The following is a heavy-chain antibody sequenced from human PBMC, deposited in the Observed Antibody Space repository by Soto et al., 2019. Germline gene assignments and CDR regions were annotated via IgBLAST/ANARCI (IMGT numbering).Heavy chain of an antibody. V-gene: IGHV4-30-4*01. Sequence: SETLSLTCTVSVGSISSDDHYWSWIRQPPGKGLEWMGYIYYSGNTYYNPSLKSRLTISVDTSKNQFSLKLSSVTAADTAVYYCARCISTSSPRTFDFWGPGTLVTVSS. CDR3: ARCISTSSPRTFDF. D-gene: IGHD2-2*01. CDR2: IYYSGNT. CDR1: VGSISSDDHY. J-gene: IGHJ4*02.